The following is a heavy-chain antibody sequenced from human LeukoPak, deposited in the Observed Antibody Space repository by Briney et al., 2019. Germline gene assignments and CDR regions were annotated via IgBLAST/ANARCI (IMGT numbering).Heavy chain of an antibody. V-gene: IGHV1-69*05. Sequence: GASVKVSCKASGGTFSSYAISWVRQAPGQGLEWMGGIIPIFGTANYAQKFQGRVTITTDESTSTAYMELSSLRSEDTAVYYCAGVTCSSTSCSRSAFDIWGQGTMVTVSS. CDR1: GGTFSSYA. CDR3: AGVTCSSTSCSRSAFDI. J-gene: IGHJ3*02. D-gene: IGHD2-2*01. CDR2: IIPIFGTA.